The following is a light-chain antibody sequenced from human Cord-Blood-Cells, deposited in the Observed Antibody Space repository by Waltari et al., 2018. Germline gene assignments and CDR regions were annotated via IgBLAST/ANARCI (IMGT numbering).Light chain of an antibody. Sequence: QSALTQPPSASGSPGQSVTISCTGTSSDVGGYNYVSCYQQHPGKAPKLMIYEVSKRPSGVPDRFSGSKSGNTASLTVSGLQAEDEADYYCSSYAGSFYVFGTGTKVTVL. J-gene: IGLJ1*01. CDR2: EVS. V-gene: IGLV2-8*01. CDR3: SSYAGSFYV. CDR1: SSDVGGYNY.